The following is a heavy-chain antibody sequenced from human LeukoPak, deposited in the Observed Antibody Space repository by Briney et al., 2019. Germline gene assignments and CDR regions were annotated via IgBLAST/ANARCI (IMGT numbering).Heavy chain of an antibody. Sequence: SETLSLTCAVYGRSFSGYYWSWIRQPPGKGLEWIGEINHSGSTTYNPSLKSRVTISVDTSKNQFSLKLSSVTAADTAVYYCARESAVAAANLDLWGQGALVTVPS. CDR3: ARESAVAAANLDL. J-gene: IGHJ5*02. D-gene: IGHD6-19*01. V-gene: IGHV4-34*01. CDR2: INHSGST. CDR1: GRSFSGYY.